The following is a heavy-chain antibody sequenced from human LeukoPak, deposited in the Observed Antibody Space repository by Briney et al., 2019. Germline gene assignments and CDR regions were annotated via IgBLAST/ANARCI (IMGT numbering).Heavy chain of an antibody. Sequence: SETLSLTCTVSGGSINNGDYYWTWIRQHPGKGLEWIGYIYYSGSTYYNPSLKSRVTISVDTSKNQFSLKLSFVTAADTAVYYCARPPSTTWIHDAFDIWGQGTMVTVSS. CDR3: ARPPSTTWIHDAFDI. J-gene: IGHJ3*02. D-gene: IGHD1-1*01. V-gene: IGHV4-31*03. CDR1: GGSINNGDYY. CDR2: IYYSGST.